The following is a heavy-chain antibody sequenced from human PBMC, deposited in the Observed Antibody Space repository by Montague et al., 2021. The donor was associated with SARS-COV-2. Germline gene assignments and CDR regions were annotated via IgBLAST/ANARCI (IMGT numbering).Heavy chain of an antibody. CDR3: ASFPSGYYDSSGYHI. CDR1: GYSISSGYY. V-gene: IGHV4-38-2*02. D-gene: IGHD3-22*01. Sequence: SETLSLTCTVSGYSISSGYYWSWIRQPPGKGLEWIGEINHSGSTNYNPSLKSRVTISVDTSKNQFSLKLSSVTAADTAVYYCASFPSGYYDSSGYHIWGQGTLVTVSS. J-gene: IGHJ4*02. CDR2: INHSGST.